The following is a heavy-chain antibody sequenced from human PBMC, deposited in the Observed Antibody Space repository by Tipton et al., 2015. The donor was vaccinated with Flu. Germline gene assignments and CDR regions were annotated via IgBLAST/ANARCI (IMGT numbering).Heavy chain of an antibody. CDR1: GFTFSASA. V-gene: IGHV3-73*01. CDR2: IRSKADAYAT. Sequence: SLRLSCAASGFTFSASAMQWVRQASGRGFEWLGRIRSKADAYATTYAASVKGRFTISRDDSKNTAYLQMNSVNTEDSALYFCTGDYVNSDYWGQGTLVTVFS. CDR3: TGDYVNSDY. D-gene: IGHD4-17*01. J-gene: IGHJ4*02.